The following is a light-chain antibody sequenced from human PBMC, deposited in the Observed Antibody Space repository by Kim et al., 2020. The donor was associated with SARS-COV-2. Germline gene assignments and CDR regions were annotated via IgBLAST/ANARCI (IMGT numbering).Light chain of an antibody. CDR2: SNH. J-gene: IGLJ3*02. V-gene: IGLV1-44*01. CDR3: AAWDDSLTWV. Sequence: QPVLTQPPSASGTPGQRVTISCSGSNSNIGVNTVNWYQQLPGTAPKLLIYSNHQRPSGVPDRFSGSKSGTSASLAISGLQSEDEADYYCAAWDDSLTWVFGGGTQLTVL. CDR1: NSNIGVNT.